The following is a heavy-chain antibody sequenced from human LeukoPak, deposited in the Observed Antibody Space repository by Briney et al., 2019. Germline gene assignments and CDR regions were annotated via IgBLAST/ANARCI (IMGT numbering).Heavy chain of an antibody. D-gene: IGHD4-17*01. CDR2: IYYSGTT. CDR3: AREWEGTVTTGDWFDP. Sequence: SETLSLTCTVSGGSISSSSYYWGWIRQPPGKGLEWIGSIYYSGTTNYNPSLKSRVTISVDTSKNQFSLKLSSVTAADTAVYYCAREWEGTVTTGDWFDPWGQGTLVTVSS. CDR1: GGSISSSSYY. J-gene: IGHJ5*02. V-gene: IGHV4-39*07.